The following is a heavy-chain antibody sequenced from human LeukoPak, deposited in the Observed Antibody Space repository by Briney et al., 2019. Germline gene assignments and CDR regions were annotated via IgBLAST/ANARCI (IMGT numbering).Heavy chain of an antibody. CDR1: GGSFSGYY. CDR2: INHSGST. D-gene: IGHD3-10*01. V-gene: IGHV4-34*01. J-gene: IGHJ4*02. CDR3: ARSYYYGSGSYRY. Sequence: SETLSLTCAVYGGSFSGYYWSWIRQPPGKGPQWIGEINHSGSTNYNPSLKSRVTISVDTSKNQFSLKLSSVTAADTAVYYCARSYYYGSGSYRYWGQGTLVTVSS.